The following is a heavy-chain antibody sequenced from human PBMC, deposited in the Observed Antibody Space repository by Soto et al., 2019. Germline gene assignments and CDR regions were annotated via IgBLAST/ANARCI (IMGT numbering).Heavy chain of an antibody. CDR2: ISAYNGDT. CDR3: ARGASSLPGFY. J-gene: IGHJ4*02. Sequence: ASVKVSCQASGYTYTSYGVSWVRQAPGQGLEWMGWISAYNGDTDYAHNLQGRVTLTTDTSTTTAYMELRSLRSDDTAVYYCARGASSLPGFYWGQGTLVTVSS. D-gene: IGHD6-13*01. V-gene: IGHV1-18*01. CDR1: GYTYTSYG.